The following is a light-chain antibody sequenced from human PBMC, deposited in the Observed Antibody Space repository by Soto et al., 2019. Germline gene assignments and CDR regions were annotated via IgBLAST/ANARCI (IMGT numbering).Light chain of an antibody. V-gene: IGKV1-5*01. CDR1: QSMNSW. CDR2: DAS. J-gene: IGKJ1*01. CDR3: LRYNAFSQT. Sequence: GDRVTITCRASQSMNSWLAWYQQKPGEAHKVLIYDASSLESGVPSRFSGSGSGTEFTLTIGSLQPEDFATYYCLRYNAFSQTFGQGTKVDIK.